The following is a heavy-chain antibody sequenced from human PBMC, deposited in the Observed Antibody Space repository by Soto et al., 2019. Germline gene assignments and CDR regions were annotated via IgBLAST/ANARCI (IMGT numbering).Heavy chain of an antibody. CDR1: GFTFSSYW. J-gene: IGHJ4*02. V-gene: IGHV3-7*01. CDR2: IKQDGSEK. CDR3: ARDWGGYDFDPTEIDY. D-gene: IGHD5-12*01. Sequence: PGGSLRLSCAASGFTFSSYWMSWVRQAPGKGLEWVANIKQDGSEKYYVDSVKGRFTISRDNAKNSLYLQMNSLRAEDTAVYYCARDWGGYDFDPTEIDYSGQGTLVTVSS.